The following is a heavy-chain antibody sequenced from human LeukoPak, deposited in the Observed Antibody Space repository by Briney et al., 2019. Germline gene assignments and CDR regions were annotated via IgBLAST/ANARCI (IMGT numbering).Heavy chain of an antibody. Sequence: SETLSLTCTVSGGSISSSTYYWGWIRQPPGKGLEWIGSLYYSGSANYNPSLKSRVTISVDTSKNQFSLKLSSVTAADTAVYYCARGMAAAYDYNWFDPWGQGTLVTVSS. V-gene: IGHV4-39*07. CDR3: ARGMAAAYDYNWFDP. J-gene: IGHJ5*02. CDR2: LYYSGSA. CDR1: GGSISSSTYY. D-gene: IGHD5-12*01.